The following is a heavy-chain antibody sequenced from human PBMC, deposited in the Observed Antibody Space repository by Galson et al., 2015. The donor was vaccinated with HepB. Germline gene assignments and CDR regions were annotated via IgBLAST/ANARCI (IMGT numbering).Heavy chain of an antibody. V-gene: IGHV3-49*03. CDR1: GFSFGDNA. J-gene: IGHJ4*02. CDR2: IRSKAYGGTT. CDR3: TRGSLAYPQYYFAY. Sequence: SLRLSCAVSGFSFGDNAMGWFRQAPGKGLEYVGLIRSKAYGGTTEHAASVKGRFTISRDDSKSIAYLQMNSLKIEDTAVYYCTRGSLAYPQYYFAYWGQGMVVTVSS. D-gene: IGHD3-16*01.